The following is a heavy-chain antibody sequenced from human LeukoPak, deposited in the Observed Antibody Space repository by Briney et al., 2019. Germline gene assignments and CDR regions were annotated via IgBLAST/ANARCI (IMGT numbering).Heavy chain of an antibody. V-gene: IGHV1-69*13. D-gene: IGHD1-20*01. J-gene: IGHJ6*02. Sequence: PVASVKVSCKASGGTFSSYAISWVRQAPGQGLEWMGGIIPIFGTANYAQKFQGRVTITADESTSTAYMELSSLRSEDTAVYYCARMLTGPSLFGLDVWGQGTTVTVSS. CDR1: GGTFSSYA. CDR2: IIPIFGTA. CDR3: ARMLTGPSLFGLDV.